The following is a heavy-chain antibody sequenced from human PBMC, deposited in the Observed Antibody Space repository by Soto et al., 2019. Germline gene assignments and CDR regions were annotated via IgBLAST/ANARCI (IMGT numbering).Heavy chain of an antibody. V-gene: IGHV3-23*01. D-gene: IGHD3-22*01. CDR1: GFTFSSYA. CDR3: ARTDYYDSSGYYPPFDY. J-gene: IGHJ4*02. CDR2: ISGSGGST. Sequence: GGSLRLSCAASGFTFSSYAMSWVRQAPGKGLEWVSAISGSGGSTYYADSVKGRFTISRDNSKNTLYLQMNSLRAEDTAVYYCARTDYYDSSGYYPPFDYWGQGTLVTVSS.